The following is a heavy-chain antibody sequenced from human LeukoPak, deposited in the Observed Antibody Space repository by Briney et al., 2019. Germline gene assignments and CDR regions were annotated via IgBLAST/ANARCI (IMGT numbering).Heavy chain of an antibody. CDR1: GGSISSRSYY. J-gene: IGHJ6*02. D-gene: IGHD2-21*02. CDR2: IYYSGST. V-gene: IGHV4-39*01. CDR3: ARCYCGGDCYLPYYYYYGMDV. Sequence: PSGTLSLTCTVSGGSISSRSYYWGWIRQPPGKGLEWIGSIYYSGSTCYNPSLKSRVTISVNTSKNQFSLKLSSVTAADTSVYYCARCYCGGDCYLPYYYYYGMDVWGQGTTVTVSS.